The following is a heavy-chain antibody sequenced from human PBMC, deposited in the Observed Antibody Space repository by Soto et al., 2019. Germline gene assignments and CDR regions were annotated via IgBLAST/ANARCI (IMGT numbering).Heavy chain of an antibody. CDR3: ARDPVWFVGPYYYYYGMDV. D-gene: IGHD3-10*01. Sequence: GGSLRLSCAASGFTFSSYWMSWVRQAPGKGLEWVANIKQDGSEKYYVDSVKGRFTISRDNAKNSLYLQMNSLRAEDTAVYYCARDPVWFVGPYYYYYGMDVWGQGTTVTVSS. CDR1: GFTFSSYW. J-gene: IGHJ6*02. CDR2: IKQDGSEK. V-gene: IGHV3-7*05.